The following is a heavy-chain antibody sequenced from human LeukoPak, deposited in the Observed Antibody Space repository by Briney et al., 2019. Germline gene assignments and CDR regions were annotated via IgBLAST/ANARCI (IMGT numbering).Heavy chain of an antibody. V-gene: IGHV3-48*03. CDR2: ISNSGSAI. CDR1: RFTFSSYE. J-gene: IGHJ6*03. Sequence: GGSLRLSCAASRFTFSSYEMNWVRQAPGKGLEWVSYISNSGSAIYYADSVKGRFSISRDNAKNSLYLQMSSLRAEDTAVYYCARDLRGFPYYYYYMDVWGKGTTVTVSS. CDR3: ARDLRGFPYYYYYMDV. D-gene: IGHD3-10*01.